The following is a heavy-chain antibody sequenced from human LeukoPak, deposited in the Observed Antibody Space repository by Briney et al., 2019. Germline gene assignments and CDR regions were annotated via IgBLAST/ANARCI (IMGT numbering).Heavy chain of an antibody. D-gene: IGHD5-12*01. V-gene: IGHV4-38-2*02. CDR3: ARVGPSGGYDYGDYYYYYMDV. CDR1: GYSISSGYY. J-gene: IGHJ6*03. CDR2: IYHSGST. Sequence: SETLSLTCTVSGYSISSGYYWGWIRPPPGKGLEWIGSIYHSGSTYYNPSLKSRVTISVDTSKNQFSLKLSSVTAADTAVYYCARVGPSGGYDYGDYYYYYMDVWGKGTTVTVSS.